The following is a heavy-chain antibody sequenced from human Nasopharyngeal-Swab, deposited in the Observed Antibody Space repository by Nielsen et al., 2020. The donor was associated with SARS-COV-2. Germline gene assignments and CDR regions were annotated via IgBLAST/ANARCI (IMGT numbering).Heavy chain of an antibody. V-gene: IGHV1-46*01. CDR2: INPSGGST. CDR3: AKGNYEDWFDP. CDR1: GYTFTSYY. Sequence: ASVKVSCKASGYTFTSYYMHWVRQAPGQGLEWMGIINPSGGSTSYAQKFQGRVTMTRDTSTSTVYMELRGLGSEDTAVYYCAKGNYEDWFDPWGQGTLVTVSS. D-gene: IGHD4-11*01. J-gene: IGHJ5*02.